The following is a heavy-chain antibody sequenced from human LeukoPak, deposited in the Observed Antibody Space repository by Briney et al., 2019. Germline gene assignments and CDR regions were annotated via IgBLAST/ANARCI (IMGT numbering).Heavy chain of an antibody. CDR3: ARVGCSSTSCYTIHGSDNWFDP. CDR1: GFTFSSYA. D-gene: IGHD2-2*02. Sequence: GRSLRLSCAASGFTFSSYAMHWVRQAPGKGLEWVAVISYDGSNKYYADSVKGRFTISRDSSKNTLYLQMNSLRAEDTAVYYCARVGCSSTSCYTIHGSDNWFDPWGQGTLVTVSS. CDR2: ISYDGSNK. V-gene: IGHV3-30-3*01. J-gene: IGHJ5*02.